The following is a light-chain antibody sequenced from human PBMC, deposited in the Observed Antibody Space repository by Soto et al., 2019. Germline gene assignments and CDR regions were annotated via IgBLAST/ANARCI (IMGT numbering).Light chain of an antibody. CDR1: SSDVGGYNY. CDR2: EVS. Sequence: QSALTQPASVSGSPGQSITISCTGTSSDVGGYNYVSWYQQHPGKAPKLMIYEVSNRPSGVSHRVSGSKSVNTASLTISGLQAEDEADYYCSSYTSSSTYGFGTGTKLTVL. V-gene: IGLV2-14*01. CDR3: SSYTSSSTYG. J-gene: IGLJ1*01.